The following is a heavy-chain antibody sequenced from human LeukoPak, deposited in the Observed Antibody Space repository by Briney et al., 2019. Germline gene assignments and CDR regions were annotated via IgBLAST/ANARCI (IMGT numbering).Heavy chain of an antibody. V-gene: IGHV3-23*01. CDR2: ISGSGGST. CDR1: GFTFSSYA. D-gene: IGHD1-26*01. Sequence: TGGSLRLSCAASGFTFSSYAMSWVRQAPGKGLEWVSAISGSGGSTYYADSVKGRSTISRDNSKNTLYLQMNSLRAEDTAVYYCAKGSGSYANYYYYYYMDVWGKGTTVTVSS. J-gene: IGHJ6*03. CDR3: AKGSGSYANYYYYYYMDV.